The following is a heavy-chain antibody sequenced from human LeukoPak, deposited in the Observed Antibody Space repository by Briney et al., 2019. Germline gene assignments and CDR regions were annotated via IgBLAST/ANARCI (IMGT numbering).Heavy chain of an antibody. D-gene: IGHD3-16*01. V-gene: IGHV3-53*01. J-gene: IGHJ5*02. CDR2: IYNGGST. CDR1: GFSVSSHY. CDR3: ARSSVGGFDP. Sequence: PGGSLRLSCAASGFSVSSHYMSWVRQAPGKGLEWVSVIYNGGSTYYADSVKGRFTISRDNSKNTLYLQMNTLSAEDTAVYYCARSSVGGFDPWGQGTLVTISS.